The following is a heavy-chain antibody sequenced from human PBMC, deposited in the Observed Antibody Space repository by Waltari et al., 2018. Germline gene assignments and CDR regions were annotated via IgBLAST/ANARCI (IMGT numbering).Heavy chain of an antibody. D-gene: IGHD6-13*01. CDR3: ARGKAAARKYYFDY. CDR2: IYTSGST. Sequence: QVQLQESGPGLVKPSQTLSLTCTVSGGSISRGSYYWSWIRQPAGKGLEWIGRIYTSGSTNYNPSLKSRVTISVDTSKNQFSLKLSSVTAADTAVYYCARGKAAARKYYFDYWGQGTLVTVSS. CDR1: GGSISRGSYY. V-gene: IGHV4-61*02. J-gene: IGHJ4*02.